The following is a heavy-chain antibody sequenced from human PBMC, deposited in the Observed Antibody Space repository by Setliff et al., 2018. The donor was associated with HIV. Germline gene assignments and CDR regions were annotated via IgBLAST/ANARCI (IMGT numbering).Heavy chain of an antibody. D-gene: IGHD3-10*01. V-gene: IGHV4-59*11. Sequence: SETLSLTCTVSGDSISTHYWTWIRQPPGKGLEWIGYISHTGNTDSNPSLKSRVTISVDTSKNEFSLRLRSVTVADSAIYYCALMLRGVPYWGQGTLVTVSS. CDR3: ALMLRGVPY. CDR2: ISHTGNT. J-gene: IGHJ4*02. CDR1: GDSISTHY.